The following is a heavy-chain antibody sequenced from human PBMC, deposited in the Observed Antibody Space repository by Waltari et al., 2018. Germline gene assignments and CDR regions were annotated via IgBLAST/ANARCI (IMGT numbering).Heavy chain of an antibody. Sequence: EVQLVESGGGLVQTGGCLRLSCAASGFTFSSYWLHWVSQDPGKGLVWVSRINSDGSSTSYADAVKGRFTSVRDNAKNTLYLQMNSLRAEDTAVYYCILLQPPNKRCYWGQGTLVTVSS. CDR3: ILLQPPNKRCY. CDR1: GFTFSSYW. V-gene: IGHV3-74*01. J-gene: IGHJ4*02. CDR2: INSDGSST. D-gene: IGHD2-15*01.